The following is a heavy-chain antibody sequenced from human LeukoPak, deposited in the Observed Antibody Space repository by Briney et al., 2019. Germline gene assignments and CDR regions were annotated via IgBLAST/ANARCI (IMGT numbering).Heavy chain of an antibody. CDR2: INHSGST. CDR3: ARRSYYDFWSGYWLLGAFDI. V-gene: IGHV4-34*01. J-gene: IGHJ3*02. D-gene: IGHD3-3*01. Sequence: SETLSLTCAVYGGSFSGYYWSWIRQPPGKGLEWIGEINHSGSTNYNPSLKSRVTISVDTSKNQFSLKLSSVTAADTAVYYCARRSYYDFWSGYWLLGAFDIRGQGTMVTVSS. CDR1: GGSFSGYY.